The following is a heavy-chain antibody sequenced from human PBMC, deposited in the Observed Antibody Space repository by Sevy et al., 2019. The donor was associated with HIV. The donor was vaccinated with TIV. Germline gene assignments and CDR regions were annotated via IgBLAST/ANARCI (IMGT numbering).Heavy chain of an antibody. V-gene: IGHV3-11*01. CDR2: ISSSGDST. Sequence: GGSLSLSCAASGFSFSDYYMNWIRQAPGKGLECISYISSSGDSTYYADSVKGRFTISMDNAKNSVYLQMNNLRADDTAVYFCAREVVRGVIRDYFDFWGQGTLVTVSS. D-gene: IGHD3-10*01. CDR1: GFSFSDYY. CDR3: AREVVRGVIRDYFDF. J-gene: IGHJ4*02.